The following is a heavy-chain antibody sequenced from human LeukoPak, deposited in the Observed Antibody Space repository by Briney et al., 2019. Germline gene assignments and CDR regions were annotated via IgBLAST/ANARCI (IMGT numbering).Heavy chain of an antibody. CDR1: GFTFSSYA. Sequence: PGGSLRLSCAASGFTFSSYAMSWVRQPPGKGLEWIGEMNHSGSTKYNPSLKSRVTISVDTSMKQFSPKLSSVTAADTAVYYCARGSFVAVVAATPDYWGQGTLVTVSS. D-gene: IGHD2-15*01. CDR2: MNHSGST. CDR3: ARGSFVAVVAATPDY. V-gene: IGHV4-34*01. J-gene: IGHJ4*02.